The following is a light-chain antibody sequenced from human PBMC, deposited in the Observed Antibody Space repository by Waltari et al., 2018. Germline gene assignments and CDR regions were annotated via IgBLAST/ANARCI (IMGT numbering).Light chain of an antibody. CDR2: DFS. J-gene: IGLJ2*01. CDR3: CSYTCGGTLI. V-gene: IGLV2-14*03. Sequence: QSALTQPAAVSGSPGQSITIPCSGTSSDIGAYNYVSWYQHHPGKAPKLIIYDFSERPSGFSNRFSASKSGNTASLTISGLQAEDEADYHCCSYTCGGTLIFGGGTKLTVL. CDR1: SSDIGAYNY.